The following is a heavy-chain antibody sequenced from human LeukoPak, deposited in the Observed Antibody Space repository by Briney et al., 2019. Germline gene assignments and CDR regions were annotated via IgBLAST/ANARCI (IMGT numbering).Heavy chain of an antibody. Sequence: SETLSLTCTVSAYSITSGYFWGWIRQPPGKGLEWIGSRYHSGSTYCNPSLESRVTISVDTSKNQFSLRLSSVTAADTAVYYCARHSYSSSFFDYWGQGTLVTVSS. CDR3: ARHSYSSSFFDY. D-gene: IGHD6-6*01. CDR2: RYHSGST. CDR1: AYSITSGYF. J-gene: IGHJ4*02. V-gene: IGHV4-38-2*02.